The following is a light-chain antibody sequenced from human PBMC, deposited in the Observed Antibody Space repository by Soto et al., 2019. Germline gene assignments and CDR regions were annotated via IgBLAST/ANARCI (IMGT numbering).Light chain of an antibody. CDR2: EAS. CDR3: QHYNSYPWT. Sequence: DIQMTQSPSTLSASVGDRVTITCRASQSINRRLVWYQQKPGKAPKLLIYEASSLQSGVPSRFGGSGSGTEFXXTXXXXXXXDFATYYCQHYNSYPWTFGQGTKVEIK. CDR1: QSINRR. V-gene: IGKV1-5*03. J-gene: IGKJ1*01.